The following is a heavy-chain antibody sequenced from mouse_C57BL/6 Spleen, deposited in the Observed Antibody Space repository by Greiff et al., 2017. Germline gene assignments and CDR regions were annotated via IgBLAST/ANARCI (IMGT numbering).Heavy chain of an antibody. V-gene: IGHV1-50*01. J-gene: IGHJ3*01. Sequence: VKLMESGAELVKPGASVTLSCKASGYTFTSYWMQWVKQRPGQGLEWIGEIDPSDSYTNYNQKFKGKATLTVDTSSSTAYMQLSSLTSEDSAVYYCARGFPKSYYGSSVAWFAYWGQGTLVTVSA. CDR3: ARGFPKSYYGSSVAWFAY. CDR2: IDPSDSYT. D-gene: IGHD1-1*01. CDR1: GYTFTSYW.